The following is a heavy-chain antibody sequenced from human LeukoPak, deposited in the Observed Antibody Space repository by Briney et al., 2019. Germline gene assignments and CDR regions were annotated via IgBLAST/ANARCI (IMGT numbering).Heavy chain of an antibody. V-gene: IGHV1-69*13. Sequence: SVKVSCKASGGTFSSYAISWVRQAPGQGLEWMGGIIPIFGTANYAQKFQGRVTITADESTSTAYMELSSLRSEDTAVYYCARDRYNWNSSGTRGWFDPWGQGTLVTVSS. CDR2: IIPIFGTA. CDR3: ARDRYNWNSSGTRGWFDP. CDR1: GGTFSSYA. D-gene: IGHD1-7*01. J-gene: IGHJ5*02.